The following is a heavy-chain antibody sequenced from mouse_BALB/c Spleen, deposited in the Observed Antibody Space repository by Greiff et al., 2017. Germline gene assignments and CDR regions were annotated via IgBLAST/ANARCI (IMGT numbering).Heavy chain of an antibody. Sequence: VQLQQSGAELVRPGTSVKVSCKASGYAFTSYWMNWVKQRPGQGLEWIGMIHPSDSETRLNQKFKDKATLTVDKSSSTAYMQLSSPTSEDSAVYYCAREGGGNYGYGFAYWGQGTLVTVSA. V-gene: IGHV1-74*01. D-gene: IGHD1-2*01. CDR3: AREGGGNYGYGFAY. CDR2: IHPSDSET. CDR1: GYAFTSYW. J-gene: IGHJ3*01.